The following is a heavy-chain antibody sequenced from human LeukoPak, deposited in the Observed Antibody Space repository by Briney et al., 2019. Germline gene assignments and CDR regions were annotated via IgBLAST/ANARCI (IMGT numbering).Heavy chain of an antibody. D-gene: IGHD2-15*01. Sequence: PSETLSLTCTVSGGSISSYYWSWIRQPAGKGLEWIGRIYTSGSTNYNPSLKSRVTMSVDTSKNQFSLKLSSVTAADTAVYYCAREYCSGGSCYSALDYWGQGTLVTVSS. J-gene: IGHJ4*02. CDR2: IYTSGST. CDR3: AREYCSGGSCYSALDY. CDR1: GGSISSYY. V-gene: IGHV4-4*07.